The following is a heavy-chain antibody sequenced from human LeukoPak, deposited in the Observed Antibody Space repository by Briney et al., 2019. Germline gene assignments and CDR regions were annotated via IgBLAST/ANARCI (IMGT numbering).Heavy chain of an antibody. CDR1: GPSFSGYY. CDR3: ARAGVFRGGYFDY. V-gene: IGHV4-34*01. D-gene: IGHD2-15*01. CDR2: INHSGST. J-gene: IGHJ4*02. Sequence: PSETLSLTCAVYGPSFSGYYWSWIRQPPGRGLEWIGEINHSGSTNYNPSLKSRVTISVDTSKNQFSLKLSSVTAADTAVYYCARAGVFRGGYFDYWGQGTLVTVSS.